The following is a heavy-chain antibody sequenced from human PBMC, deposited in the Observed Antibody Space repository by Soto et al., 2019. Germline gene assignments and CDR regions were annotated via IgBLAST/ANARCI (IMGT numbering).Heavy chain of an antibody. V-gene: IGHV1-8*01. CDR2: MNPNSGNT. J-gene: IGHJ6*03. D-gene: IGHD3-9*01. CDR1: GYTFTSYD. CDR3: ARVVADILTGYYYYYYYYMDV. Sequence: GASVKVSCKASGYTFTSYDINWVRQATGQGLEWMGWMNPNSGNTGYAQKFQGRVTMTRNTSISTAYMELSSLRSEDTAVYYCARVVADILTGYYYYYYYYMDVWGKGTTVTVSS.